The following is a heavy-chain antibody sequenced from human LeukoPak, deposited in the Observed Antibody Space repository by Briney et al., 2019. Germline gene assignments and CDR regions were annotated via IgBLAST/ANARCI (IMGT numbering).Heavy chain of an antibody. CDR1: GYTFTSYD. Sequence: ASVKVSCKASGYTFTSYDINWVRQATGQGLEWMGWMNPNSGNTGYAQKFQGRVTMTRNTSISTAYMELSSLRSEDTAVYYCAREGGIPYCSGGSCYNYWGQGTLVTVSS. CDR3: AREGGIPYCSGGSCYNY. CDR2: MNPNSGNT. J-gene: IGHJ4*02. D-gene: IGHD2-15*01. V-gene: IGHV1-8*01.